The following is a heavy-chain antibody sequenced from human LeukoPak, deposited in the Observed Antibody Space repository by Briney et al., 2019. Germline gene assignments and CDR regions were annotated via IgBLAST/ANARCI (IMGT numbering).Heavy chain of an antibody. Sequence: PSETLSLTCTVSGGSISSYYWSWIRQPPGKGLEWLGYIYYSGSVKYNPSLKSRVTISVDTSKNQFSLKLSSVTAADTAVYYCAREDCSGGSCYSGMDVWGQGTTVTVSS. CDR2: IYYSGSV. CDR1: GGSISSYY. J-gene: IGHJ6*02. V-gene: IGHV4-59*01. D-gene: IGHD2-15*01. CDR3: AREDCSGGSCYSGMDV.